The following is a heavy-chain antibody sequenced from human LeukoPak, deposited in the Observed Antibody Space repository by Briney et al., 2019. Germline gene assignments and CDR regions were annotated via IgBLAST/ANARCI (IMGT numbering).Heavy chain of an antibody. J-gene: IGHJ5*02. CDR3: ARVAIHITMIARALDYWFDP. V-gene: IGHV3-48*04. CDR1: GFTFSSYS. CDR2: ISSDTSTK. D-gene: IGHD3-22*01. Sequence: GGSLRLSCAASGFTFSSYSMNWVRQAPGKGLEWVSFISSDTSTKYYADSVKGRFTISRDNAKNSLYLQMNSLRSEDTAVYYCARVAIHITMIARALDYWFDPWGQGTLVTVSS.